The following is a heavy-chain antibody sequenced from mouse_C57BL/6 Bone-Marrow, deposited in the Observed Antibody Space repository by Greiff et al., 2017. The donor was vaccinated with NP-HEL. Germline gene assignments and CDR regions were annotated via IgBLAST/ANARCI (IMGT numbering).Heavy chain of an antibody. V-gene: IGHV1-82*01. CDR2: LYPGDGDT. J-gene: IGHJ2*01. Sequence: QVQLQQSGPELVKPGASVKISCKASGYAFSSSWMNWVKQRPGKGLEWIGRLYPGDGDTNYNGKFKGKATLTADKSSSTAYVQLSSLTSEDSAVYFCARWGSYYYGSRFYFDYWGQGTTLTVSS. CDR3: ARWGSYYYGSRFYFDY. D-gene: IGHD1-1*01. CDR1: GYAFSSSW.